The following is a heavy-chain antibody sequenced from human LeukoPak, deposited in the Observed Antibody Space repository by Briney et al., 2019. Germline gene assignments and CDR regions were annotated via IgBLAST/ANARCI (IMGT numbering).Heavy chain of an antibody. V-gene: IGHV4-59*01. D-gene: IGHD3-3*01. CDR2: IYYSGST. Sequence: SETLSLTCTVPGGSISSYYWSWIRQPPGKGLEWIGYIYYSGSTNYNPSLKSRVTISVDTSKNQFSLKLSSVTAADTAVYYCARGYDFWSGYSLDYWGQGTLVTVSS. CDR1: GGSISSYY. CDR3: ARGYDFWSGYSLDY. J-gene: IGHJ4*02.